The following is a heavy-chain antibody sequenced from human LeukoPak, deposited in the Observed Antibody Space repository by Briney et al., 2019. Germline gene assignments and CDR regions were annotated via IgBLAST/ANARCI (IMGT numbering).Heavy chain of an antibody. CDR1: GFTFSGYA. V-gene: IGHV3-23*01. CDR3: ARDLISGSHA. D-gene: IGHD1-26*01. J-gene: IGHJ5*02. Sequence: GGSLRLSCAASGFTFSGYAMTWVRQAPGKGLEWVSGISGSGGSTYYADSVKGRFTISRDNAKNSLYLQMNSLRAEDTAVYYCARDLISGSHAWGQGTLVTVSS. CDR2: ISGSGGST.